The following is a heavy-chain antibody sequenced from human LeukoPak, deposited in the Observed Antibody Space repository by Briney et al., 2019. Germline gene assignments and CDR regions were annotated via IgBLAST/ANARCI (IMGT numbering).Heavy chain of an antibody. D-gene: IGHD3-22*01. V-gene: IGHV3-30*09. J-gene: IGHJ4*02. CDR2: ISYDGSNK. Sequence: GGSLRLSCAASGFTFSSYAMHWVRQAPGKGLEWVAVISYDGSNKYYADSVKDRFAISRDNSKNTLYLQMNSLRAEDTAVYYCAREYYYDSSGYPTYWGQGTLVTVSS. CDR1: GFTFSSYA. CDR3: AREYYYDSSGYPTY.